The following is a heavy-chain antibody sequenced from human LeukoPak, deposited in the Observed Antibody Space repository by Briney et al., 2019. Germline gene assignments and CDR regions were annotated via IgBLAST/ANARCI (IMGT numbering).Heavy chain of an antibody. Sequence: ASVKVSCQASGYTFTSYGINWVRQAPGQGLEWMGWISAYNKRNYAQKFQGRVTMTTDTSTSTAYMELRNLRSDDTAVYYCARVSAPPDYGDYVSENWFDPWGQGTLVTVSS. V-gene: IGHV1-18*01. D-gene: IGHD4-17*01. CDR2: ISAYNKR. CDR1: GYTFTSYG. J-gene: IGHJ5*02. CDR3: ARVSAPPDYGDYVSENWFDP.